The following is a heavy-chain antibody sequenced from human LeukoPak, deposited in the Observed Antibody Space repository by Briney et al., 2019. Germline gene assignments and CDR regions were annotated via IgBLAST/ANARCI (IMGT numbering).Heavy chain of an antibody. CDR3: ARGKRVRGYERPGNYYYYYYMDV. CDR1: GYTFTSYD. J-gene: IGHJ6*03. D-gene: IGHD5-12*01. CDR2: MNPNSGNT. V-gene: IGHV1-8*03. Sequence: ASVKVSCKASGYTFTSYDINWVRQATGQGLEWMGRMNPNSGNTGYAQKFQGRVTITRNTSISTAYMELSSLRSEDTAVYYCARGKRVRGYERPGNYYYYYYMDVWGKGTTVTVSS.